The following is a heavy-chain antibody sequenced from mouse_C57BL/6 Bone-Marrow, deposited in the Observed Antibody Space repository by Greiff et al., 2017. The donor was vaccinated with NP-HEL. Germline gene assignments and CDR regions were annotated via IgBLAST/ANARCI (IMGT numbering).Heavy chain of an antibody. D-gene: IGHD2-3*01. CDR3: ARGWLLPWFAY. J-gene: IGHJ3*01. CDR2: IDPSDSYT. CDR1: GYTFTSYW. Sequence: QVQLQQPGAELVKPGASVKLSCKASGYTFTSYWMQWVKQRPGQGLEWIGEIDPSDSYTNYNQKLKGKATLTVDTSSSTAYMQLSSLTSEDSAVYYCARGWLLPWFAYWGQGTLVTVSA. V-gene: IGHV1-50*01.